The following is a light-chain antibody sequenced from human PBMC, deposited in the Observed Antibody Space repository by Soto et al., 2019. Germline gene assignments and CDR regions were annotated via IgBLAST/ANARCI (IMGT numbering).Light chain of an antibody. Sequence: QSVLTQPPSASGTPGQRVAISCSGSSSNIGSHYVYWYQQLPGTAPKLLIYNNNQRPSGVPDRFSGSKSGTSASLAIIGLRSDDESDYYCAVRDDSLSGPVFGGGTKLTVL. CDR1: SSNIGSHY. V-gene: IGLV1-47*02. J-gene: IGLJ3*02. CDR2: NNN. CDR3: AVRDDSLSGPV.